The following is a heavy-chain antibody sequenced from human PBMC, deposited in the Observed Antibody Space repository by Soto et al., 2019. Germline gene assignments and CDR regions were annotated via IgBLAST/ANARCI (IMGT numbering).Heavy chain of an antibody. D-gene: IGHD6-13*01. CDR2: IYYSGST. J-gene: IGHJ5*02. CDR3: ARAQLEYNWFDP. CDR1: GGSISSYY. V-gene: IGHV4-59*01. Sequence: PSETLSLTCTVSGGSISSYYWGWIRQPPGKGLEWIGYIYYSGSTNYNPSLKSRVTISVDTSKNQFSLKLSSVTAADTAVYYCARAQLEYNWFDPWGQGTLVTVSS.